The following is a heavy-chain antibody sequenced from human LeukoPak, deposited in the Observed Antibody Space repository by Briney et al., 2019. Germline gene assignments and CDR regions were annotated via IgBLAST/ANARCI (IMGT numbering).Heavy chain of an antibody. CDR2: ISGSGGST. J-gene: IGHJ3*02. CDR1: GFTFSSYA. V-gene: IGHV3-23*01. Sequence: GGSLRLSCAAFGFTFSSYAMSWVRQAPGKGLKWVSVISGSGGSTYYADSVKGRFTISRDNSKNTLYLQMNSLRAEDTAVYYCAKVSPRLRAFDIWGQGTMVTVSS. CDR3: AKVSPRLRAFDI.